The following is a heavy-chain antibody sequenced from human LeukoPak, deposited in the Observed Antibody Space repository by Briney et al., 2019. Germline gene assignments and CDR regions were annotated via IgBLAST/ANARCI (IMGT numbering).Heavy chain of an antibody. V-gene: IGHV4-38-2*02. CDR2: FYQSGST. CDR3: ATSACGGDCYTVDY. Sequence: PSETLSLTCTVSGYSINSGYFWGWIRPPPGKGLEWIGNFYQSGSTYYTPSLKSRVTISVDTFKNQFSLKLNSVTAADTAIYYCATSACGGDCYTVDYWGQGTLVTVSS. D-gene: IGHD2-21*02. J-gene: IGHJ4*02. CDR1: GYSINSGYF.